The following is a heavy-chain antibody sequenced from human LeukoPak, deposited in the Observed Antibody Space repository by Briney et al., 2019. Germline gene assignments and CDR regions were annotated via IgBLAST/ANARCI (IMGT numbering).Heavy chain of an antibody. CDR3: ARVAVVESPYGMDV. V-gene: IGHV3-48*02. CDR1: GFTFSSYS. CDR2: ISSSSSTI. Sequence: GGSLRLSYAASGFTFSSYSMNWVRQAPGKGLEWVSYISSSSSTIYYADSVKGRFTISRDNAKNSLYLQMNSLRDEDTAVYYCARVAVVESPYGMDVWGQGTTVTVSS. J-gene: IGHJ6*02. D-gene: IGHD2-15*01.